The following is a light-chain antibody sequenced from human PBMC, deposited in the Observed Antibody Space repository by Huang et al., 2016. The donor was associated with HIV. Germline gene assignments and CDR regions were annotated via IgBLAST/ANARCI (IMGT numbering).Light chain of an antibody. J-gene: IGKJ4*01. V-gene: IGKV3-11*01. Sequence: EIVLTQSPATLSLSPGKRATLSCRASQSVNSYLACYQQKPGQAPRLLIYDASNRATGIPARFSGSGSGTDFTLTISNVQSEDFAVYYCQQRSAWPLTFGGGTKVEI. CDR1: QSVNSY. CDR3: QQRSAWPLT. CDR2: DAS.